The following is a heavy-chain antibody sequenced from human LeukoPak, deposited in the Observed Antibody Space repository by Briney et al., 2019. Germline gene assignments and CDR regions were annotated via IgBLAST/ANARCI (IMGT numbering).Heavy chain of an antibody. CDR1: GGSFSGYY. V-gene: IGHV4-34*01. CDR2: INHSGST. D-gene: IGHD3-10*01. CDR3: ARGRGVRGVIGDY. J-gene: IGHJ4*02. Sequence: PSETLSLTCAGYGGSFSGYYWSWIRQPPGKGLEWIGEINHSGSTNYNPSLKSRVTISVDTSKNQFSLKLSSVTAADTTVYYCARGRGVRGVIGDYWGQGTLVTVSS.